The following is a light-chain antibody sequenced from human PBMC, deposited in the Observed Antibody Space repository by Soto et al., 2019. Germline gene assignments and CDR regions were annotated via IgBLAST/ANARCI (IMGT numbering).Light chain of an antibody. CDR1: QSLLHSNGYNY. CDR3: MQPLQTPWT. CDR2: LGS. V-gene: IGKV2-28*01. Sequence: DIVMTQSPLSLPVTPGEPASISCRSSQSLLHSNGYNYLDWYLQRPGQSPQVLIYLGSNRASGVPDRFSGSGSGTDFTLQISRVEAEDVGVYYCMQPLQTPWTFGQGTKVDIK. J-gene: IGKJ1*01.